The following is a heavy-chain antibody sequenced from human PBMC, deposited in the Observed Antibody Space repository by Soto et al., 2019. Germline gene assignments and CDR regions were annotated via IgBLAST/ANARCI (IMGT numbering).Heavy chain of an antibody. CDR3: ARGPTMQLAGVTPLFFAY. Sequence: EVQLVESGGGLVQPGGSLRLSCAASGFTFSSYSMNWVRQAPGKGLEWVSYISSSSSTIYYADSVKGRCTISRDNAKNSLYLQRNSLRDEDTAVYYCARGPTMQLAGVTPLFFAYWGKGTLVTVSS. CDR2: ISSSSSTI. V-gene: IGHV3-48*02. D-gene: IGHD6-6*01. J-gene: IGHJ4*02. CDR1: GFTFSSYS.